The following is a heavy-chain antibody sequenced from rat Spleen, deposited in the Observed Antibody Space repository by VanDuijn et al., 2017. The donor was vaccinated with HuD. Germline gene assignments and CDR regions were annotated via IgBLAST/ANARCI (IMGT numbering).Heavy chain of an antibody. D-gene: IGHD3-1*01. CDR2: IRSSGGST. V-gene: IGHV5S23*01. CDR3: ARHQEAPYYVMDA. Sequence: EVQLVESGGGLVQPGRSLKLSCAASGFTFSHYDMAWVRQAPAKGLEWVASIRSSGGSTYYRDSVKGRFTVSRDNAKSTLYLQMNSLRSEDTATYYCARHQEAPYYVMDAWGQGASVTVSS. J-gene: IGHJ4*01. CDR1: GFTFSHYD.